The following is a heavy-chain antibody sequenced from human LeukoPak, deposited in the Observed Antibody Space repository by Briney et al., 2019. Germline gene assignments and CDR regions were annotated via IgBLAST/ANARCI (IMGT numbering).Heavy chain of an antibody. CDR2: IYTSGST. J-gene: IGHJ6*02. CDR1: GGSISSGSYY. CDR3: ARRGFYFYGMDV. Sequence: SETLSLTCTVSGGSISSGSYYWSWIQQPAGKGLEWIGRIYTSGSTNYNPSLKSRVTISVDTSKNQFSLKLSSVTAADTAVYYCARRGFYFYGMDVWGQGITVTVSS. D-gene: IGHD2/OR15-2a*01. V-gene: IGHV4-61*02.